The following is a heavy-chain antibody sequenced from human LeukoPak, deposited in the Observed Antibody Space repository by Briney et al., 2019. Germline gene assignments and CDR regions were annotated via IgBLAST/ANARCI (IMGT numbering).Heavy chain of an antibody. J-gene: IGHJ5*02. V-gene: IGHV4-4*07. Sequence: SETLSLTCTVSGGSISGYSWSWIRQSAAKGLEWIGRVYTRGNTNYNPSFKSRVTMSIDTSKKQSSLKLYSVTVADTAEYYCARDNPAGPWGQGTLVTVSS. CDR1: GGSISGYS. D-gene: IGHD1-14*01. CDR2: VYTRGNT. CDR3: ARDNPAGP.